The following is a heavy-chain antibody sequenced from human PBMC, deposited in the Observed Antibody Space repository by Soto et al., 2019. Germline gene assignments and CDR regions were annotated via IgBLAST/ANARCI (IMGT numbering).Heavy chain of an antibody. CDR2: ISSSGSTI. Sequence: APRGWNVCRYQMTRVRQAQGKGLEWVSYISSSGSTIYYADSVKGRFTISRDNAKHSLYLQMNSLRAEYTAAYYCAISGGAFDTWGQGTMVTV. V-gene: IGHV3-48*03. CDR3: AISGGAFDT. CDR1: GWNVCRYQ. J-gene: IGHJ3*02.